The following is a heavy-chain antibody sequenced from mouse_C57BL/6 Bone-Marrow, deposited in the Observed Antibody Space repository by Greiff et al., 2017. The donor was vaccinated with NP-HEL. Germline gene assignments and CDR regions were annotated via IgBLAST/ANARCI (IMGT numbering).Heavy chain of an antibody. J-gene: IGHJ2*01. CDR2: INPGSGGT. Sequence: QVQLQQSGAELVRPGTSVKVSCKASGYAFTNYLIEWVKQRPGQGLEWIGVINPGSGGTNYNEKFKGKATLTADKSSSTAYMQPSSLTSEDSAVYFCARGGGIGFDYWGQGTTLTVSS. CDR1: GYAFTNYL. V-gene: IGHV1-54*01. D-gene: IGHD2-14*01. CDR3: ARGGGIGFDY.